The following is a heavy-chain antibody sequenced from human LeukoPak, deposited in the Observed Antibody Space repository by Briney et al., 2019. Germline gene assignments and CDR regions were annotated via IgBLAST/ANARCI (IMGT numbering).Heavy chain of an antibody. CDR1: GFTFSNAW. V-gene: IGHV3-15*01. CDR3: TTDHHYDSGSYKGY. D-gene: IGHD3-10*01. CDR2: IKSGTI. J-gene: IGHJ4*02. Sequence: GGSLRLSCAASGFTFSNAWLSWVRQAPGKGLEWVGRIKSGTIDYAAPVKGRFTISRDDSKNTLYLQMNSLKTEDTALYYCTTDHHYDSGSYKGYWGQGTLVTVSS.